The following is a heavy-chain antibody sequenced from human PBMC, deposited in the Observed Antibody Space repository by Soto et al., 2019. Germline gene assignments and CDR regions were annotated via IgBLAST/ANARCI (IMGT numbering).Heavy chain of an antibody. J-gene: IGHJ6*02. CDR2: IWYDGSNK. CDR3: AREQIVVVPAAIDYYYYYGMDV. V-gene: IGHV3-33*01. D-gene: IGHD2-2*02. Sequence: PGGSLRLSCAASGFTFSSYGMHWVRQAPGKGLEWVAVIWYDGSNKYYADSVKGRFTISRDNSKNTLYLQMNGLRAEDMAVYYCAREQIVVVPAAIDYYYYYGMDVWGQGTTVTVSS. CDR1: GFTFSSYG.